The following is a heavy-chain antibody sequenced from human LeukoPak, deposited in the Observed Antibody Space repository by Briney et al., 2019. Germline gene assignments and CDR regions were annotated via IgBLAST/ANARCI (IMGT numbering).Heavy chain of an antibody. J-gene: IGHJ4*02. CDR3: ARDRRRFLEWLLYDY. CDR2: ISSSSSTI. D-gene: IGHD3-3*01. Sequence: PGGSLRLSCAASGFTFSSYSMNWVRQAPGKGLEWVSYISSSSSTIYYADSVKGRFTTSRDNAKNSLYLQMNSLRAEDTAVYYCARDRRRFLEWLLYDYWGQGTLVTVSS. V-gene: IGHV3-48*01. CDR1: GFTFSSYS.